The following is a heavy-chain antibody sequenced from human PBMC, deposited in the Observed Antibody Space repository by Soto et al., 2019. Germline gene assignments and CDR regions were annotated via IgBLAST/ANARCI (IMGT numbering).Heavy chain of an antibody. CDR1: GGSISSYY. D-gene: IGHD3-22*01. V-gene: IGHV4-59*01. J-gene: IGHJ1*01. CDR3: ARHQNFYDSSGYYFPEYFQH. CDR2: IYYSGST. Sequence: ASETLSLTCTVSGGSISSYYWSWIRQPPGKGLEWIGYIYYSGSTNYNPSLKSRVTISVDTSKNQFSLKLSSVTAADTAVYYCARHQNFYDSSGYYFPEYFQHWGQGTLVTVSS.